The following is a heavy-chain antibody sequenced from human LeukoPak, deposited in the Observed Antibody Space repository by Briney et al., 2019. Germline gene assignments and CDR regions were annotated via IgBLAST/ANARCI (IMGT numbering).Heavy chain of an antibody. V-gene: IGHV4-61*09. CDR1: GRSISTGTYY. J-gene: IGHJ6*02. Sequence: TTSETLSLTCTVSGRSISTGTYYWSWLRQPAGKGLELIGHIYTSGNTYYSPSLKSRVTISLDTSKNQFSLKLSSVTAADTAVYYCARDHRSPYYGIDVWGQGTTVTVSS. D-gene: IGHD3-3*01. CDR3: ARDHRSPYYGIDV. CDR2: IYTSGNT.